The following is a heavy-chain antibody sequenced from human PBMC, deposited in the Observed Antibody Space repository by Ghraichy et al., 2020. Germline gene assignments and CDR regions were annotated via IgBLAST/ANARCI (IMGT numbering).Heavy chain of an antibody. CDR2: ISGSGGST. D-gene: IGHD3-10*01. Sequence: GESLNISCAASGFTFSSYAMSWVRQAPGKGLEWVSAISGSGGSTYYADSVKGRFTISRDNSKNTLYLQMNSLRAEDTAVYYCAKLMVRGLPGGYYGMDVWGQGTTVTVSS. J-gene: IGHJ6*02. CDR3: AKLMVRGLPGGYYGMDV. V-gene: IGHV3-23*01. CDR1: GFTFSSYA.